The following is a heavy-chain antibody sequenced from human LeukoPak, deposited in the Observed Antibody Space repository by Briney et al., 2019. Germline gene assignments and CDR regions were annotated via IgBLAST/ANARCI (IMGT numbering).Heavy chain of an antibody. CDR1: GGSISSGSYY. CDR2: IYTSGNT. Sequence: SETLSLTCTVSGGSISSGSYYWSWIRQPAGKGLEWIGRIYTSGNTNYNPSLKSRVTISVDTSKNQFSLKLSSVTAADTAVYYCAREDYYYYYMDVWGKGTTVTVSS. V-gene: IGHV4-61*02. CDR3: AREDYYYYYMDV. J-gene: IGHJ6*03.